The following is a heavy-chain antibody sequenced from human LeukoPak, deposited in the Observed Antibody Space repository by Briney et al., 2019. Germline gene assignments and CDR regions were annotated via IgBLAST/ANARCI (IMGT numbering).Heavy chain of an antibody. CDR1: GYTFTSYY. D-gene: IGHD3-22*01. V-gene: IGHV1-46*03. Sequence: ASVKVSCKASGYTFTSYYMHWVRQAPGQGLEWMGIINPSGGSTSYAQKFQGRVTMTRDTSTSTVYMELSSLRSEDTAVYYCARPYYYDSSGYYRGVNWLDPWGQGTLVTVSS. CDR2: INPSGGST. J-gene: IGHJ5*02. CDR3: ARPYYYDSSGYYRGVNWLDP.